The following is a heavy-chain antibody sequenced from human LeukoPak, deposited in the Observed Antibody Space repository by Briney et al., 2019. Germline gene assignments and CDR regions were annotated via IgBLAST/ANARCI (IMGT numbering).Heavy chain of an antibody. D-gene: IGHD3-22*01. J-gene: IGHJ4*02. CDR1: GFTFGDYA. CDR2: IRSKTYGGTA. CDR3: TTFTYYYDSSGYSDFDY. Sequence: GGSLRLSCTTSGFTFGDYAMIWFRQAPGKGLEWVGFIRSKTYGGTAEYAASVKGRFTISRDDSKSLAYLQMNSLKTEDTAVYYCTTFTYYYDSSGYSDFDYWGQGTLVTVSS. V-gene: IGHV3-49*03.